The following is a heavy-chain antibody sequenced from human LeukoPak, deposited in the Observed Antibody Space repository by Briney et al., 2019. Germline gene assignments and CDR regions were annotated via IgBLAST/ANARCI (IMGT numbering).Heavy chain of an antibody. CDR1: GFPLSSHW. J-gene: IGHJ4*02. D-gene: IGHD1-7*01. CDR2: INQDGSAK. Sequence: SGRSLRLSCAASGFPLSSHWMSWVRQAPGKGLEWVANINQDGSAKYYVDSVKGRFTISRDNARNSMYLQMNSLRAEDTAVYYCARWDVRGTAHQLDYWGQGTLVTVSS. V-gene: IGHV3-7*01. CDR3: ARWDVRGTAHQLDY.